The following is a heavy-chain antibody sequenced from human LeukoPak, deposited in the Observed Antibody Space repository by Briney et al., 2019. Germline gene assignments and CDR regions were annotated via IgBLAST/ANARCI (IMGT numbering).Heavy chain of an antibody. J-gene: IGHJ6*02. V-gene: IGHV4-59*01. CDR3: ARAGIMGGITIFGVVTYGMDV. Sequence: SETLSLTCTVSGGSISSYYWSWIRQSPGQGLEWIGNIYYRGDINYNPSLKSRVIISIDTSKNQFSLKVTSLTAADTAVYYCARAGIMGGITIFGVVTYGMDVWGQGTTVTVSS. D-gene: IGHD3-3*01. CDR1: GGSISSYY. CDR2: IYYRGDI.